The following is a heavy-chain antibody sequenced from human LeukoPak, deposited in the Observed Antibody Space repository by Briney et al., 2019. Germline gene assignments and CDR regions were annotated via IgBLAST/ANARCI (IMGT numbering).Heavy chain of an antibody. J-gene: IGHJ4*02. V-gene: IGHV1-18*01. CDR2: ISAYNGST. Sequence: ASVKVSCKASGYTFTSYGISWVRQAPGQGLEWMGWISAYNGSTNYAQKLQGRVTMTTDTSTSTAYMELRSLRSDDTAVYYCARTPSYYYDSSGYYVDYWGQGTLVTVSS. CDR1: GYTFTSYG. D-gene: IGHD3-22*01. CDR3: ARTPSYYYDSSGYYVDY.